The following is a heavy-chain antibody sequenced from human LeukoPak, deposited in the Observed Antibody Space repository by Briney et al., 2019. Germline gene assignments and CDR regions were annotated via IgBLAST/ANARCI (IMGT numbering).Heavy chain of an antibody. J-gene: IGHJ3*02. CDR2: INPNSGGT. V-gene: IGHV1-2*06. CDR1: GYTFTGYY. D-gene: IGHD3-22*01. Sequence: ASVKVSCKASGYTFTGYYMHWVRQAPGQGLEWMGRINPNSGGTNYAQKFQGRVTMTRDTSISTAYMELSRLRSDDTAVYYCARVYDSSGYYYDRYAFDIWGQGTMVTVSP. CDR3: ARVYDSSGYYYDRYAFDI.